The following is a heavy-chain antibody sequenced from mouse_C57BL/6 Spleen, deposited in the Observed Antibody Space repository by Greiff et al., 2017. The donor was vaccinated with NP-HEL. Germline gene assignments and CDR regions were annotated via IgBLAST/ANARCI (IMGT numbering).Heavy chain of an antibody. CDR1: GYTFTSYW. Sequence: QVQLKQSGAELAKPGASVKLSCKASGYTFTSYWMHWVKQRPEQGLEWIGYIYPRDGSTKYNEKFKGKATLTADKSSSTAYMQLNSLTSEDSAVYFCARILRSRFDYWGQGTTLTVSS. V-gene: IGHV1-7*01. CDR2: IYPRDGST. J-gene: IGHJ2*01. CDR3: ARILRSRFDY. D-gene: IGHD1-1*01.